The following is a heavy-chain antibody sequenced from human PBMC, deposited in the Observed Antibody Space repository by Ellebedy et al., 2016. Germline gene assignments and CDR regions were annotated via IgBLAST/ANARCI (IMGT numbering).Heavy chain of an antibody. D-gene: IGHD5-12*01. CDR2: IIPIVGTA. J-gene: IGHJ6*02. V-gene: IGHV1-69*13. Sequence: SVKVSXKASGGTFSSYAISWVRQAPGQGLEWMGGIIPIVGTANYAQKFQGRVTITADESTSTAYMELSSLRSEDTAVYYCARGHSGYDFGIYYYYGMDVWGQGTTVTVSS. CDR3: ARGHSGYDFGIYYYYGMDV. CDR1: GGTFSSYA.